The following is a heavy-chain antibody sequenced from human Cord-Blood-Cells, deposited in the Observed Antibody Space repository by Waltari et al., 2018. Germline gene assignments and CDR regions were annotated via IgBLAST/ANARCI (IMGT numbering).Heavy chain of an antibody. CDR1: SYA. Sequence: SYAMSWVRQAPGKGLEWFSAISGSGGSTYYADSVTGRFTISRDNAKTTLYLKMNSLRAEDTAVYYCANVGDPWAIDIWGQGTMVTVSS. J-gene: IGHJ3*02. CDR3: ANVGDPWAIDI. V-gene: IGHV3-23*01. CDR2: ISGSGGST. D-gene: IGHD3-16*01.